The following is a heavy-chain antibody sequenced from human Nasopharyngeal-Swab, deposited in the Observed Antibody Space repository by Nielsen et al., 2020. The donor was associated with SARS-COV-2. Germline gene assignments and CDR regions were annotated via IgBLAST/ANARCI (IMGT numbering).Heavy chain of an antibody. V-gene: IGHV4-59*01. D-gene: IGHD3-10*01. CDR1: GASISSYY. Sequence: GSLRLSCIVSGASISSYYWSWIRQPPGKGLEWIGYVYYSGSTNYNPSLKSRVTISVDTSKNQFSLKLSSVTTADTAVYYCARDGGLRSYYGSGSWFDPWGQGTLVTVSS. J-gene: IGHJ5*02. CDR3: ARDGGLRSYYGSGSWFDP. CDR2: VYYSGST.